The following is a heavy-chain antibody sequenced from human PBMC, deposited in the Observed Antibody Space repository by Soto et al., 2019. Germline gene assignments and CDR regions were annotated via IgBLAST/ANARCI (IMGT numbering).Heavy chain of an antibody. V-gene: IGHV1-2*02. CDR1: GYTFNGYY. D-gene: IGHD6-13*01. CDR3: ARDRAGIAAAGRRGNWFDP. Sequence: ASVKVSCKASGYTFNGYYMHWVRQAHGQGLEWMGWINPNSGGTNYAQKFQGRVTMTRDTSISTAYMELSRLRSDDTAVYYCARDRAGIAAAGRRGNWFDPWGQGTLVTVSS. J-gene: IGHJ5*02. CDR2: INPNSGGT.